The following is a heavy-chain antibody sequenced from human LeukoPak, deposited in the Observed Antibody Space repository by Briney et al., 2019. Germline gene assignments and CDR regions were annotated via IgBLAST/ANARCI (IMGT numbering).Heavy chain of an antibody. CDR2: IYHSGTT. J-gene: IGHJ4*02. CDR1: GGSISSSNF. D-gene: IGHD2-2*01. V-gene: IGHV4-4*02. CDR3: ARGHPQYQLLLTY. Sequence: SETLSLTCAVSGGSISSSNFWSWVRQPPGKGLEWIGEIYHSGTTNYNPSLKSRVTISVDKSKNQFSLVLTSVTAADTAVYYCARGHPQYQLLLTYWGQGTLVTVSS.